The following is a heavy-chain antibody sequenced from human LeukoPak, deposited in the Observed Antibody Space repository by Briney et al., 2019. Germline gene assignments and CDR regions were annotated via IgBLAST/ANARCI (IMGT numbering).Heavy chain of an antibody. CDR2: ISSSSSYI. J-gene: IGHJ4*02. CDR1: GFTFSSYS. CDR3: ARGSPPAGFDY. D-gene: IGHD6-25*01. V-gene: IGHV3-21*01. Sequence: PGGSLRLSCAASGFTFSSYSMNWVRQAPGKGLEWVSSISSSSSYIDYADSVKGRFTISRDNAKNSLYLQMNSLRAEDTAVYYCARGSPPAGFDYWGQGTLVTVSS.